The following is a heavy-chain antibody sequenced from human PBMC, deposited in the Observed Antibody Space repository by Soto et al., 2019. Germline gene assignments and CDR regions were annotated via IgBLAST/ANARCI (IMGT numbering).Heavy chain of an antibody. CDR2: INPNGGVT. D-gene: IGHD5-12*01. V-gene: IGHV1-2*02. J-gene: IGHJ6*03. CDR1: GDSFNDYY. Sequence: VQLVQSGAEVKKPGASVKVSCKTSGDSFNDYYIHWVRQAPGQGLECMGWINPNGGVTKYAQKFQGRVTVTRDTSIRTVYMELSSLRSDDTAVYYCARESGGATATLDYYYFYMDVWGKGTTVTVSS. CDR3: ARESGGATATLDYYYFYMDV.